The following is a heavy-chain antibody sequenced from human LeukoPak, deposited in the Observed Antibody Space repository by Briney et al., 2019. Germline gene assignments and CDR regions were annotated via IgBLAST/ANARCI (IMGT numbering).Heavy chain of an antibody. D-gene: IGHD3-16*01. V-gene: IGHV1-8*01. CDR2: MNPNSGNT. Sequence: ASVKVSCKASGYTFTSYDINWVRQATGQGLEWMGWMNPNSGNTGYAQKFQGRVTMTRNTSISTAYMELSSLRSEDTAVYYCARGLSAGGDIDYWGQGTLVTASS. CDR3: ARGLSAGGDIDY. J-gene: IGHJ4*02. CDR1: GYTFTSYD.